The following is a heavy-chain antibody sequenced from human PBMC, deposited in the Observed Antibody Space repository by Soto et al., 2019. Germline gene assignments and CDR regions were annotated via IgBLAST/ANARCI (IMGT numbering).Heavy chain of an antibody. CDR2: IYYSGST. CDR3: ARHEVVVVAAGLEYFQH. V-gene: IGHV4-39*01. D-gene: IGHD2-15*01. J-gene: IGHJ1*01. CDR1: GGSISSSSYY. Sequence: TSETLSLTCTVSGGSISSSSYYWGWIRQPPGKGLEWIGSIYYSGSTYYNPSLKSRVTISVDTSKNQFSLKLSSVTAADTAVYYCARHEVVVVAAGLEYFQHWGQGTLVTVSS.